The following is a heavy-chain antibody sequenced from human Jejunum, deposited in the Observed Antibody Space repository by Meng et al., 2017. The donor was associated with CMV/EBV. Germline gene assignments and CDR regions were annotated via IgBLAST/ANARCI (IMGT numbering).Heavy chain of an antibody. CDR3: AKDTTPDSRFNFDR. V-gene: IGHV3-23*03. Sequence: FGFAFREYSINLVRQTPGKGLEWVSIICPGSTARYSADSVKGRFTISRDDSKNTLYLQMNSLRAEDTAVYYCAKDTTPDSRFNFDRWGQGTPVTVSS. CDR2: ICPGSTAR. CDR1: GFAFREYS. D-gene: IGHD1-1*01. J-gene: IGHJ4*02.